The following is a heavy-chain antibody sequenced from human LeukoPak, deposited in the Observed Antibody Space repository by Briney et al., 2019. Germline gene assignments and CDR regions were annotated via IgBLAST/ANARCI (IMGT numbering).Heavy chain of an antibody. J-gene: IGHJ3*02. CDR1: GGTFSSYA. CDR3: ARERGPYYYDSSGYWGYDFDI. Sequence: SVKVSSTASGGTFSSYAISWVRQAPGQGLEWMGGIIPIFGTANYAQKFQGRVTITTDESTSTAYMELSSLRSEDTAVYYCARERGPYYYDSSGYWGYDFDIWGQGTMVTVSS. CDR2: IIPIFGTA. V-gene: IGHV1-69*05. D-gene: IGHD3-22*01.